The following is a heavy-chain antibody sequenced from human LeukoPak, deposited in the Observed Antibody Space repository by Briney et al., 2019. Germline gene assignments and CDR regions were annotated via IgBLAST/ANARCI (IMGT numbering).Heavy chain of an antibody. D-gene: IGHD4-17*01. CDR2: ISSSSSTI. CDR3: ASSYGDYVPEYFQH. Sequence: PGGSLRLSCAASGFTVSSNYMNWVRQAPGKGLEWVSYISSSSSTIYYADSVKGRFTISRDNAKNSLYLQMNSLRAEDTAVYYCASSYGDYVPEYFQHWGQGTLVTVSS. V-gene: IGHV3-48*01. CDR1: GFTVSSNY. J-gene: IGHJ1*01.